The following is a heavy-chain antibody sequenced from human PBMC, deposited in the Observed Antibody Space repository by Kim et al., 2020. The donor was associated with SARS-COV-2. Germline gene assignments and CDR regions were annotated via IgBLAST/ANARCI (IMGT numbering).Heavy chain of an antibody. CDR2: IYYSGST. CDR1: GGSISSGGYY. J-gene: IGHJ3*02. CDR3: ARATFYDFWSGNAFDI. D-gene: IGHD3-3*01. V-gene: IGHV4-31*03. Sequence: SETLSLTCTVSGGSISSGGYYWSWIRQHPGKGLEWIGYIYYSGSTYYNPSLKSRVTISVDTSKNQFSLKLSSGTAADTAVYYCARATFYDFWSGNAFDIWGQGTMVTVSS.